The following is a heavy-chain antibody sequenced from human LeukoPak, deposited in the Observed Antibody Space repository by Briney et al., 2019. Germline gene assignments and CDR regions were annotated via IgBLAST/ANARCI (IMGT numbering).Heavy chain of an antibody. Sequence: GGSLRLSCAASGFTVSSSYMSWVRQAPGKGLEWVSVIYSGGSTYYADSVKGRFTISRDNSKNTLYLQMNSLRAEDTAVYYCARGGRDSSGYSFDYWGQGTLVTVSS. V-gene: IGHV3-53*01. CDR2: IYSGGST. CDR3: ARGGRDSSGYSFDY. CDR1: GFTVSSSY. D-gene: IGHD3-22*01. J-gene: IGHJ4*02.